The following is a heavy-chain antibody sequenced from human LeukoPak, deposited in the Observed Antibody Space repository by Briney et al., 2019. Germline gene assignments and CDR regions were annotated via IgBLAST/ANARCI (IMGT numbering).Heavy chain of an antibody. D-gene: IGHD3-3*01. CDR1: GFTLSSYW. CDR2: IKTDGSST. V-gene: IGHV3-74*01. CDR3: VRGWSGYYAVDY. J-gene: IGHJ4*02. Sequence: GGSLRLSCAASGFTLSSYWMHWVRRAPGKGLVWVARIKTDGSSTNYADFVKGRFTISRDNAKNTVYLQMNSLRAEDTAVYYCVRGWSGYYAVDYWGQGTLVTVSS.